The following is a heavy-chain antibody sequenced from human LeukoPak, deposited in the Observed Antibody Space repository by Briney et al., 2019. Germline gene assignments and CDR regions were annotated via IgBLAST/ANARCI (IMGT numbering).Heavy chain of an antibody. CDR1: GYSFTSYW. V-gene: IGHV5-51*01. J-gene: IGHJ6*03. CDR3: ARQTIFAWDYYYYYMDV. CDR2: IYPGDSDT. Sequence: GESLKISCKGSGYSFTSYWIGWVRQMPGKGLEWMGIIYPGDSDTRYSPSFQGQVTISADKSISTAYLQWSSLKASDTAMYYCARQTIFAWDYYYYYMDVWGKGTTVTVSS. D-gene: IGHD3-3*01.